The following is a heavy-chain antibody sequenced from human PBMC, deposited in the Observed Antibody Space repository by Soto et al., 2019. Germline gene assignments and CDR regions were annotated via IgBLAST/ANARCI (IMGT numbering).Heavy chain of an antibody. CDR1: GFTFDDYA. D-gene: IGHD3-10*01. Sequence: EVQLVESGGGLVQPGRSLRLSCAASGFTFDDYAMHWVRQAPGKGLEWVSGISWNSGSIGYADSVKGRFTISRDNAKNSLYLQMNSLRAEDTALYYCAKDRGLWFGEPENYYYGMDVWGQGTTVTVSS. V-gene: IGHV3-9*01. CDR2: ISWNSGSI. J-gene: IGHJ6*02. CDR3: AKDRGLWFGEPENYYYGMDV.